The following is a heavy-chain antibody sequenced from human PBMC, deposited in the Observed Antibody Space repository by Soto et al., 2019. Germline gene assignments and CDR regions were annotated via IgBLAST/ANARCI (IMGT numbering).Heavy chain of an antibody. V-gene: IGHV4-34*01. CDR1: GGSISSYH. CDR3: AREIMADWFDP. CDR2: INHSGST. J-gene: IGHJ5*02. D-gene: IGHD5-12*01. Sequence: PSETLSLTCTVSGGSISSYHWSWIRQPPGKGLEWIGEINHSGSTNYNPSLKSRVTISVDTSKNQFSLKLSSVTAADTAVYYCAREIMADWFDPWGQGTLVTVSS.